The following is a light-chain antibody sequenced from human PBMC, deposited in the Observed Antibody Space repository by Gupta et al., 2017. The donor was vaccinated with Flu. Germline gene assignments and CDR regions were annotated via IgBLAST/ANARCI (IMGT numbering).Light chain of an antibody. CDR3: NSYTGSSTLWV. J-gene: IGLJ3*02. CDR2: DLI. CDR1: GSDVGSTIY. Sequence: ALTQPASVSGTPGPSITISCTGTGSDVGSTIYVSWYQHHPGKAPKLIIYDLINRPSGVSGRFSGSKSGNTASLIIPGLQADEEADYYCNSYTGSSTLWVFGGGTKLTVL. V-gene: IGLV2-14*03.